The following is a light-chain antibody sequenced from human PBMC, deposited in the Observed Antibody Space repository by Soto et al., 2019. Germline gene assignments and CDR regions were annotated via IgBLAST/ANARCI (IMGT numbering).Light chain of an antibody. V-gene: IGKV3-20*01. CDR2: GAS. CDR3: QQYDSSPLT. J-gene: IGKJ4*01. CDR1: LTVSSSF. Sequence: EIVLTQSPGTLSLSPGERATLSCRARLTVSSSFLAWYQQKPGQAPRLLIYGASSRATGIPDRFSGSGSGTDFTLTISILEPEDFAVYYCQQYDSSPLTFGGGTKVEIK.